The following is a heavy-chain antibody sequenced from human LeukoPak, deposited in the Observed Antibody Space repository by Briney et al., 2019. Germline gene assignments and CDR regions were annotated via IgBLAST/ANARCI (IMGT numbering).Heavy chain of an antibody. D-gene: IGHD2-2*01. CDR2: IWYDGSNK. J-gene: IGHJ4*02. CDR1: GFTFSSYG. Sequence: GGSLRLSCAASGFTFSSYGMHWVRQAPSKGLEWVAVIWYDGSNKYYADSVKGRFTISRDNSKNTLYLQMNSLRAEDTAVYYCARDWGQLPDYWGQGTLVTVSS. CDR3: ARDWGQLPDY. V-gene: IGHV3-33*01.